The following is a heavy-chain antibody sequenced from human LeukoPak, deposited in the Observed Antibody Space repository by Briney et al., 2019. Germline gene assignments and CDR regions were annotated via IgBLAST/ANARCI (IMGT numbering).Heavy chain of an antibody. CDR3: ARDSGSGNNDY. D-gene: IGHD1-26*01. CDR2: ISAGNGNT. V-gene: IGHV1-3*01. CDR1: GYTFTSYA. Sequence: GASVKVSCKASGYTFTSYAIHWVRQAPGQRLEWMGWISAGNGNTNYSQNFQGRVTFISNTSATTAFMELSSLRSEDAAVYYCARDSGSGNNDYWGQGTLVTVSS. J-gene: IGHJ4*02.